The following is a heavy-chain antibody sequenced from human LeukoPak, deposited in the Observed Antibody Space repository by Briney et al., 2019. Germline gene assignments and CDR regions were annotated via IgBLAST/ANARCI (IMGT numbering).Heavy chain of an antibody. CDR1: GFTFSSYG. J-gene: IGHJ6*03. V-gene: IGHV3-30*02. CDR2: IRYDGSTK. CDR3: AKDPQDSSSSPYYYYYMDV. Sequence: GGSLRLSCAASGFTFSSYGMHWVRQAPGKGLEWVAFIRYDGSTKYYADSVKGRFTIPRDNSKNTLYLQMTSLRAEDTAAYYCAKDPQDSSSSPYYYYYMDVWGKGTTVTVSS. D-gene: IGHD6-6*01.